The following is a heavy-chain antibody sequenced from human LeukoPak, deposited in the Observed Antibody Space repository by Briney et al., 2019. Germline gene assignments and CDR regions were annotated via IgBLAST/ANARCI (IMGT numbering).Heavy chain of an antibody. CDR2: ISAGGSST. D-gene: IGHD3-10*01. CDR1: GFIFSNCW. CDR3: ARVLLWFGDIGGPFDY. V-gene: IGHV3-23*01. Sequence: GGSLRLSCETSGFIFSNCWMTWVRQAPGKGLEWVAAISAGGSSTYYADSVKGRFTISRDNSKNTLYLQMSSLRAEDTAVYYCARVLLWFGDIGGPFDYWGQGTLVTVSS. J-gene: IGHJ4*02.